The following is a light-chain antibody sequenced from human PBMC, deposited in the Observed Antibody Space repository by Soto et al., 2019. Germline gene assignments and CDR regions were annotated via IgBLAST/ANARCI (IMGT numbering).Light chain of an antibody. V-gene: IGLV2-8*01. CDR3: SSYAGSNNFP. J-gene: IGLJ2*01. CDR2: EVS. Sequence: QSVLTQPPSASGSPGQSVTISCTGTSSDVGGYNYVSWYQQHPGKAPKLMIYEVSKRPSGVPDRFSGSKSGNTASLTVSGLQAEDEADYYCSSYAGSNNFPFGGGTKLT. CDR1: SSDVGGYNY.